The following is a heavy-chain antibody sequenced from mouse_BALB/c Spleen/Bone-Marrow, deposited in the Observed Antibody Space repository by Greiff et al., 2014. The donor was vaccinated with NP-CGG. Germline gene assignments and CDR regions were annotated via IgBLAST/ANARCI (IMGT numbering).Heavy chain of an antibody. D-gene: IGHD4-1*01. V-gene: IGHV1-82*01. CDR3: ARTGPFGY. CDR2: IYPGDGDT. CDR1: GYAFSISW. Sequence: VHLEESGPELVKPGASVKISCKASGYAFSISWMNWVKQRPGQGLEWIGRIYPGDGDTNYNGKFKGKATLTADKSSSTAYMQLSSLTSLDSAVYFCARTGPFGYWGQGTLVTVSA. J-gene: IGHJ3*01.